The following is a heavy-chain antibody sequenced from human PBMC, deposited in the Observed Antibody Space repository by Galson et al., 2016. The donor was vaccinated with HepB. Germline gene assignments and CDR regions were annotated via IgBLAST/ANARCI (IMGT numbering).Heavy chain of an antibody. Sequence: SLRLSCAASGFTFANHGMNWVRQAPGKGLVWVSRISSDGSSTSYADSVKGRFTISRDNAKNTLYLQMNSLRAEDTAVYYCARDLMSPYNWFDPWGQGALVTVSS. V-gene: IGHV3-74*01. CDR2: ISSDGSST. CDR1: GFTFANHG. CDR3: ARDLMSPYNWFDP. J-gene: IGHJ5*02.